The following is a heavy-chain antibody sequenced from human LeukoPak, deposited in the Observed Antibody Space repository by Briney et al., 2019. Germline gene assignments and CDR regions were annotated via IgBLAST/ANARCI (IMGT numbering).Heavy chain of an antibody. CDR3: ARLMPRNFDY. CDR2: IYYSGST. Sequence: SETLSLTCTVSGGSISSYYWSWIRQPPGKGLEWIGYIYYSGSTNYNPSLKSRVTISVDTSKNQFSLKLSSVTAADTAVYYCARLMPRNFDYWGQGTLVTVSS. D-gene: IGHD2-2*01. J-gene: IGHJ4*02. V-gene: IGHV4-59*08. CDR1: GGSISSYY.